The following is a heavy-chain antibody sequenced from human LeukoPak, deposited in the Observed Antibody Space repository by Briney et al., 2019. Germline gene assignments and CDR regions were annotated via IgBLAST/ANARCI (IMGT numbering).Heavy chain of an antibody. CDR2: IWYDGSNK. V-gene: IGHV3-33*01. D-gene: IGHD6-13*01. Sequence: GRSLRLSCAASGFTFSSYGMHWVRQAPGKGLEWVAVIWYDGSNKYYADSVKGRFTIPRDNSKNTLYLQMNSLRAEDTAVYYCAREAAAAGWFDPWGQGTLVTVSS. J-gene: IGHJ5*02. CDR3: AREAAAAGWFDP. CDR1: GFTFSSYG.